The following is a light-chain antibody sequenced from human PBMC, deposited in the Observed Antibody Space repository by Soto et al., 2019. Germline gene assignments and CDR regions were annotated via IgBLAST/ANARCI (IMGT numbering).Light chain of an antibody. CDR3: QQYIHGYS. CDR2: SAS. V-gene: IGKV3-15*01. J-gene: IGKJ2*01. CDR1: QSVSSS. Sequence: EVVMTQSPATLSVFPGERVTLSCRASQSVSSSIAWYQQKPGQAPRLLIYSASTRATGIPARFSGSGSGTEFALTISSLQSDDFAVYYCQQYIHGYSFGQGTELEIK.